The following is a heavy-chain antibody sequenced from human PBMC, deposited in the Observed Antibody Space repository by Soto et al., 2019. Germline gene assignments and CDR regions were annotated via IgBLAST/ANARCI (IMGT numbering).Heavy chain of an antibody. CDR1: GGTFSSYA. CDR3: ARRRYYDFWSGPNWFDP. CDR2: IIPIFGTA. V-gene: IGHV1-69*01. D-gene: IGHD3-3*01. J-gene: IGHJ5*02. Sequence: QLQLVQSGAEVKKPGSSVKVSCKASGGTFSSYAISWVRQAPGQGLEWMGGIIPIFGTANYAQKFQGRVTITADESTSTAYMELSSLSSEDTAVYYCARRRYYDFWSGPNWFDPWGQGTLVPVSS.